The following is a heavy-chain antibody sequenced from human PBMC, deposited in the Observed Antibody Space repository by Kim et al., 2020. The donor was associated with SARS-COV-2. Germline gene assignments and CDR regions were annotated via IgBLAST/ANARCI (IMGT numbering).Heavy chain of an antibody. CDR1: GGSFSGYY. Sequence: SETLSLTCAVYGGSFSGYYWSWIRQPPGKGLEWIGEINHSGSTNYNPSLKSRVTISVDTSKNQFSLKLSSVTAADTAVYYCARGRIAARRIDYWGQGTLV. CDR2: INHSGST. CDR3: ARGRIAARRIDY. D-gene: IGHD6-6*01. V-gene: IGHV4-34*01. J-gene: IGHJ4*02.